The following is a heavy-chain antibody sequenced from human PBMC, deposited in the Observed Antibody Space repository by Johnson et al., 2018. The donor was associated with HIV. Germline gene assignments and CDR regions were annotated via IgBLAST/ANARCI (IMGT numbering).Heavy chain of an antibody. CDR2: ISGGGGST. V-gene: IGHV3-23*04. Sequence: VQLVESGGGLVQPGGSLRLSCAASGFIVSSNEMSWVRQAPGKGLEWVSYISGGGGSTYYADSVKGRFTISRDNSKNTLYLQMNSLRAEDTAVYYCARDADSDAFDIWGQGTLVTVSS. J-gene: IGHJ3*02. CDR3: ARDADSDAFDI. CDR1: GFIVSSNE. D-gene: IGHD2-21*02.